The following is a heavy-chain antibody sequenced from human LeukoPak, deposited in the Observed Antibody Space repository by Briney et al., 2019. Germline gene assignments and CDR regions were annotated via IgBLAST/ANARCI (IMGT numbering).Heavy chain of an antibody. CDR1: GLTVSSNY. V-gene: IGHV3-66*01. J-gene: IGHJ4*02. Sequence: GGSLRLSCAASGLTVSSNYMSWVRQAPGKGLEWVSVIYSGGSTYYADSVKGRFTISRDNSKNTLYLQMNSLRAEDTAVYYCARDRGYCSGGGCYSGFYYWGQGTLVTVSS. D-gene: IGHD2-15*01. CDR3: ARDRGYCSGGGCYSGFYY. CDR2: IYSGGST.